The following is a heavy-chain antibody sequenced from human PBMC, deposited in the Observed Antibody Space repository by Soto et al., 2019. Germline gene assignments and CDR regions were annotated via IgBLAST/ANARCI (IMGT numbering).Heavy chain of an antibody. Sequence: EVQLLESGGDLIQPGGSLRLSCAASGITFNIYAMTWVRQAPGKGLEWVSAISRYGDITYYADSVEGRFSISRDNSKNTPYLQMNSLRAEYTAVYYCAKDRYMDHDSRGYLFDNGGQGTLVTVSS. CDR1: GITFNIYA. CDR3: AKDRYMDHDSRGYLFDN. J-gene: IGHJ4*02. CDR2: ISRYGDIT. V-gene: IGHV3-23*01. D-gene: IGHD3-22*01.